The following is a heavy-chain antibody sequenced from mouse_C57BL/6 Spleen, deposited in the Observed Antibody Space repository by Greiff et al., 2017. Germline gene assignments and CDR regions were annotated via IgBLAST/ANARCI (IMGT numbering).Heavy chain of an antibody. D-gene: IGHD1-1*01. CDR1: GYTFTSYW. Sequence: QVQLQQPGAELVKPGASVKLSCKASGYTFTSYWMHWVKQRPGQGLGWIGMIHPNSGSTNYNEKFKSKATLTVDKSSSTAYMQLSSLTSEDSAVYYCARSFITTVVTFDYWGQGTTLTVSS. J-gene: IGHJ2*01. V-gene: IGHV1-64*01. CDR3: ARSFITTVVTFDY. CDR2: IHPNSGST.